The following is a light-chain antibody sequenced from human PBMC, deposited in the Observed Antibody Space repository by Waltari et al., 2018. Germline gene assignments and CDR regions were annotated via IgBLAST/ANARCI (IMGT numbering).Light chain of an antibody. J-gene: IGKJ1*01. CDR3: QQRSDLPPIT. Sequence: IVLTQSPHTLSLSPGERATLSGRASKCISTYLALYQQKPDQAPRLLISYASYRPTGIPARFSGSGSGTDFTLTISSLEPEDFAVYYCQQRSDLPPITFGQGTKVEI. V-gene: IGKV3-11*01. CDR2: YAS. CDR1: KCISTY.